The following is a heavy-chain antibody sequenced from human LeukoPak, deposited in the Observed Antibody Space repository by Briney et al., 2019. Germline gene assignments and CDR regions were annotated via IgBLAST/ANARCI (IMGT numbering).Heavy chain of an antibody. J-gene: IGHJ3*02. CDR2: ISSSGSTI. D-gene: IGHD5-24*01. CDR1: GFTLSSNY. CDR3: ARAYNPEDDAFDI. V-gene: IGHV3-11*01. Sequence: WGAPRLSCAASGFTLSSNYMSWIRQAPGKGVGGVSYISSSGSTIYYADSVKGRFTISRDNAKNSLYLQMNSLRAEDTAVYYCARAYNPEDDAFDIWGQGTMVTVSS.